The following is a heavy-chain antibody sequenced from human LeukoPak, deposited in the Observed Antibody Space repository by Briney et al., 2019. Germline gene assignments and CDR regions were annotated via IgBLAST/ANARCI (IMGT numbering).Heavy chain of an antibody. CDR3: ATHVDATRGYYFES. CDR2: VYDSGST. J-gene: IGHJ4*02. CDR1: AGSIIRSNYY. D-gene: IGHD1-1*01. V-gene: IGHV4-39*01. Sequence: SATLSLTCSVSAGSIIRSNYYWGSIRQPPGRGLEWIGTVYDSGSTNYNPSLKSRVTISVDTSKNQFSLKLSCVTAADTAIYYCATHVDATRGYYFESWGKGTVVTVSS.